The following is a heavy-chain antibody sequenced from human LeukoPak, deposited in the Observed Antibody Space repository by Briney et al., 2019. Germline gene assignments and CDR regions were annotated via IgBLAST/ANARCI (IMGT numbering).Heavy chain of an antibody. CDR2: MNPNSGNT. J-gene: IGHJ4*02. CDR1: GYTFTSYD. Sequence: ASVKVSCKASGYTFTSYDIHWVRQATGQGLEWMGWMNPNSGNTGYAQKFQGRVIMTTDTSTSTAYMELMSLRSDDTAVSYCERAGSGGGGYFDYWGQGTLVIVSS. V-gene: IGHV1-8*02. D-gene: IGHD6-19*01. CDR3: ERAGSGGGGYFDY.